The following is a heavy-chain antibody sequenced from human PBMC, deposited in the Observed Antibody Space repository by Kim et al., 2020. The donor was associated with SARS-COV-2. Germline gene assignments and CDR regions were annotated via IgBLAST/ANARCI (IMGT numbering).Heavy chain of an antibody. J-gene: IGHJ6*02. D-gene: IGHD3-10*01. V-gene: IGHV1-3*04. CDR1: GYTFTRNP. Sequence: ASVKVSCKATGYTFTRNPMHWVRQAPGQSLEWMGWINTANGDTKYSQKFQGRVTITRDTSASTAYMELSSLTSEDTGVYYCAKRNYDYGYAMDVWGQGTTVTVSS. CDR3: AKRNYDYGYAMDV. CDR2: INTANGDT.